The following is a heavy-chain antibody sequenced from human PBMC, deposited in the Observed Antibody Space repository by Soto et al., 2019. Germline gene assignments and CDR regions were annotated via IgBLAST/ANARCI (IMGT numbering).Heavy chain of an antibody. CDR3: AKGPKVILTGYYDY. Sequence: PGGSLRLSCAASGFTFDDYAMHWVRQAPGKGLEWVSGISWNSGSIGYADSVKGRFTISRDNAKNSLYLQMNSLRAEDTALYYCAKGPKVILTGYYDYWGQGTPVTVSS. CDR2: ISWNSGSI. D-gene: IGHD3-9*01. V-gene: IGHV3-9*01. CDR1: GFTFDDYA. J-gene: IGHJ4*02.